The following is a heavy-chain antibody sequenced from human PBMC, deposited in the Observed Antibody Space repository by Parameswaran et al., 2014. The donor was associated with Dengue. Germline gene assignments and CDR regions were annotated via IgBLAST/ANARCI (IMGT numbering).Heavy chain of an antibody. CDR2: IRSKTDGGTT. V-gene: IGHV3-15*01. J-gene: IGHJ4*02. Sequence: RWIRQPPGKGLEWVGRIRSKTDGGTTDYAAPVKGRFTISRDDSKNTLYLQMNSLKTEDTAVYYCTAYYDSSNLRVTIDYWGQGTLVTVSS. CDR3: TAYYDSSNLRVTIDY. D-gene: IGHD3-22*01.